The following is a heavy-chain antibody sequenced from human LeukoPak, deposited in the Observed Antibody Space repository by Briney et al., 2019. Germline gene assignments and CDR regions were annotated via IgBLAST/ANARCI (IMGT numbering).Heavy chain of an antibody. V-gene: IGHV1-2*02. J-gene: IGHJ4*02. D-gene: IGHD5/OR15-5a*01. Sequence: ASVKVSCKASGYTFTGYYIHWVRQAPGQGLEWMGWINPNSGGTNYAQKFQVRVTMTRDTSIRTAYMELSRLRSDDTAVYFCATLVSTRYYFDYWGQGTLVTVSS. CDR1: GYTFTGYY. CDR3: ATLVSTRYYFDY. CDR2: INPNSGGT.